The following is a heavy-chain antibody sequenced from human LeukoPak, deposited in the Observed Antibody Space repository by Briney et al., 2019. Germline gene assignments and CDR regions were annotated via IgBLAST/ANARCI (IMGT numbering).Heavy chain of an antibody. CDR1: GFTVSSNY. CDR2: IYSGGST. CDR3: AREDLSSAGWPYYYYYYGMDV. Sequence: GGSLRLSCAASGFTVSSNYMSWVRQAPGKGLEWVSVIYSGGSTYYADSVKGRFTISRDNSKNTLYLQMNSLRAEDTAVYYCAREDLSSAGWPYYYYYYGMDVWAKGPRSPSP. J-gene: IGHJ6*02. D-gene: IGHD3-22*01. V-gene: IGHV3-66*01.